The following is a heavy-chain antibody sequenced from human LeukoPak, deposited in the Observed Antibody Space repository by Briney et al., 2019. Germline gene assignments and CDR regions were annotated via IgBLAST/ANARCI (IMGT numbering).Heavy chain of an antibody. Sequence: SQTLSLTCTVSGGSISSGDYYWSWIRQPPGKGLEWIGYIYYSGSTYYNPSLKSRVTISVDTSKNQFSLKLSSVTAADTAVYYCARYGPGSYYNLPFDYWGQGTLVTVSS. CDR3: ARYGPGSYYNLPFDY. D-gene: IGHD3-10*01. CDR1: GGSISSGDYY. CDR2: IYYSGST. J-gene: IGHJ4*02. V-gene: IGHV4-30-4*01.